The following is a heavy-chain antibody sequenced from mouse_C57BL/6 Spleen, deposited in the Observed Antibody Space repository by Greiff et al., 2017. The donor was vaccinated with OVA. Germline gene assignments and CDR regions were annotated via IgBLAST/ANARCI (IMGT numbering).Heavy chain of an antibody. J-gene: IGHJ3*01. CDR1: GYTFTGYW. CDR3: ARPCSDYYGGRFAY. CDR2: ILPGSGST. V-gene: IGHV1-9*01. Sequence: VQLQQSGAELMKPGASVKLSCKATGYTFTGYWIEWVKQRPGHGLEWIGEILPGSGSTNYNEKFKGKATFTADTSSNTAYKQLSSLTTEDAAIYYCARPCSDYYGGRFAYWGQGTLVTVSA. D-gene: IGHD1-1*01.